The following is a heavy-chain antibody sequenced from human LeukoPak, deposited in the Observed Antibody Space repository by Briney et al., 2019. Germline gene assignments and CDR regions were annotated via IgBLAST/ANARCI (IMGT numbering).Heavy chain of an antibody. D-gene: IGHD3-10*01. V-gene: IGHV3-53*01. J-gene: IGHJ6*03. Sequence: YGGGTTYYADSVKGRFTVSRDNSKNMMYLQMNSLGAEDAAVYYCARFSGPGMQHYYYYMDVWGTGTTVTVSS. CDR3: ARFSGPGMQHYYYYMDV. CDR2: YGGGTT.